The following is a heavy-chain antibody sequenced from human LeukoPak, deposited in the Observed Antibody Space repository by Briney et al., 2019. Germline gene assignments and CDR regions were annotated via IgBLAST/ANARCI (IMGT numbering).Heavy chain of an antibody. D-gene: IGHD3-22*01. CDR1: GFTFSSYW. J-gene: IGHJ4*02. V-gene: IGHV3-7*01. CDR3: ARGLDYYDSSGYYEDY. Sequence: GGSLRLSCAASGFTFSSYWMSWVRQAPGKGLEWVANIKQDGSEKYYVDSVKGRFTISRDNAKNSLYLQMNSLRAEDTAVYYCARGLDYYDSSGYYEDYWGQGTLVTVSS. CDR2: IKQDGSEK.